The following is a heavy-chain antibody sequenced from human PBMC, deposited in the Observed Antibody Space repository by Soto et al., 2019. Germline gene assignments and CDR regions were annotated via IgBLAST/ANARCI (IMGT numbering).Heavy chain of an antibody. D-gene: IGHD2-15*01. V-gene: IGHV1-69*13. CDR1: GGTFSSYA. CDR2: IIPIFGTA. CDR3: ARDSVGGYCSGCSCYCDGDHCYGMDV. Sequence: SVKVSCKASGGTFSSYAISWVRQAPGQGLEWMGGIIPIFGTANYAQKFQGRVTITADESTSTAYMELSSLRSEDTAVYCCARDSVGGYCSGCSCYCDGDHCYGMDVWGQGTTVTVSS. J-gene: IGHJ6*01.